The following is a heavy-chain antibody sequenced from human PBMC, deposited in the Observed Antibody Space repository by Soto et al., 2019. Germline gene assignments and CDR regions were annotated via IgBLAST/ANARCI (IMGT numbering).Heavy chain of an antibody. CDR2: ISGSGGST. CDR3: SRGYGQCSTTNCAGFDY. Sequence: GGSLRLSCAASGFTFSSYAMSWVRQAPGKGLEWVSAISGSGGSTYYADSVKGRFTISRDNAKNTLYLQMNSLRAEDTAVYYCSRGYGQCSTTNCAGFDYWGQGTLVTVSS. J-gene: IGHJ4*02. V-gene: IGHV3-23*01. CDR1: GFTFSSYA. D-gene: IGHD2-2*01.